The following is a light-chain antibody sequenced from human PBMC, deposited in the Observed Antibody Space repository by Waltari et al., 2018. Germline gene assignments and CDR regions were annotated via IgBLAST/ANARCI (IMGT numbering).Light chain of an antibody. CDR3: QQTFSTPPQMYT. CDR2: AAS. V-gene: IGKV1-39*01. J-gene: IGKJ2*01. Sequence: DIQLTQSPSSLSASVGDRVTIICRSSNNIDNYLNWYQQKEGKAPKLLIYAASNLQGGVSSRFSGSGSWTEFTLSISHLQPEDFATYYCQQTFSTPPQMYTFGQGTKLDIK. CDR1: NNIDNY.